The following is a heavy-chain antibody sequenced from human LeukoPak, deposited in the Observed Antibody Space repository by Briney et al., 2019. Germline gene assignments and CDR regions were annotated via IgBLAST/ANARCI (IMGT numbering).Heavy chain of an antibody. D-gene: IGHD3-22*01. J-gene: IGHJ5*02. Sequence: ASVKVSCKASGYTFTGYYMHWVRQAPGQGLEWMGWINPNSGGTNYAQKFQGRVTMTRDTSISTAYMELSRLGSDDTAVYYCARDRSYYYDSSGYSNWFDPWGQGTLVTVSS. V-gene: IGHV1-2*02. CDR2: INPNSGGT. CDR1: GYTFTGYY. CDR3: ARDRSYYYDSSGYSNWFDP.